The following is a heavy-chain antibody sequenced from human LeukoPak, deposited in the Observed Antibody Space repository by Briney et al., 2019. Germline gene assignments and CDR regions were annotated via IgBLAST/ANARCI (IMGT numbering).Heavy chain of an antibody. CDR2: IFYTEST. CDR1: GGSLSSSSYY. V-gene: IGHV4-61*01. CDR3: ARDGGYDNDAFDI. Sequence: SETLSLTCTVSGGSLSSSSYYWSWIRQPPGKGLEWIGYIFYTESTNYNPSLKSRVTISVDTSKNQFSLKLSSVTAADTAVYYCARDGGYDNDAFDIWGQGTMVTVSS. J-gene: IGHJ3*02. D-gene: IGHD3-16*01.